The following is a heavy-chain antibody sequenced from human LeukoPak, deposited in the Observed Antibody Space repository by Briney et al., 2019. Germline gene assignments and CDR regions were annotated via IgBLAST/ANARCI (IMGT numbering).Heavy chain of an antibody. Sequence: ASVKVSCKVSGYTLTELSMHWVRQAPGKGLEWMGGFDPEDGETIYAQKFQGRVTMTEDTSTDTAYMELSSLRSEDTAVYYCATSRPPPARIVVVPAAIEWPNWFDPWGQGTQVTVSS. CDR1: GYTLTELS. CDR3: ATSRPPPARIVVVPAAIEWPNWFDP. V-gene: IGHV1-24*01. CDR2: FDPEDGET. D-gene: IGHD2-2*01. J-gene: IGHJ5*02.